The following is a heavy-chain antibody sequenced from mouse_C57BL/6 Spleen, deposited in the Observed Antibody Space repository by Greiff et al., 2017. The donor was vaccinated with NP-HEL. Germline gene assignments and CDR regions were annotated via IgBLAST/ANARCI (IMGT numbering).Heavy chain of an antibody. CDR1: GYTFTSYW. V-gene: IGHV1-64*01. Sequence: VQLQQPGAELVKPGASVKLSCKASGYTFTSYWMHWVKQRPGQGLEWIGMIHPNSGSTNYNEKFKRKATLTVDNSSSTAYMQLSSLTSEDSAVYYCARFGYYGGDYWGQGTLVTVSA. CDR2: IHPNSGST. CDR3: ARFGYYGGDY. D-gene: IGHD2-3*01. J-gene: IGHJ3*01.